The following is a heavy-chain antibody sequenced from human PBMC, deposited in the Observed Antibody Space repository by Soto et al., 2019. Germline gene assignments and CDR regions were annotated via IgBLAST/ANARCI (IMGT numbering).Heavy chain of an antibody. CDR3: VREPRYCSGGSCSIMGDAFDI. J-gene: IGHJ3*02. Sequence: EVQLVESGGGLVQPGGSLRLSCVASGFTVTDIYMNWVRQAPGKGLEWVSVIYNEFTDYADSVRGRFSISTDSSKNALYLQMSSLRAEESAVYYCVREPRYCSGGSCSIMGDAFDIWGQGTMVTVSS. CDR1: GFTVTDIY. V-gene: IGHV3-66*01. D-gene: IGHD2-15*01. CDR2: IYNEFT.